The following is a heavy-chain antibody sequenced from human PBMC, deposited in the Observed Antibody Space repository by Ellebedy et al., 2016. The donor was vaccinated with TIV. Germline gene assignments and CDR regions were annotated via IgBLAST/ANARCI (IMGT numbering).Heavy chain of an antibody. D-gene: IGHD7-27*01. CDR1: GDSVSANNVA. J-gene: IGHJ6*02. CDR2: TYYRSQWYI. Sequence: MPSETLSLTCGISGDSVSANNVAWSWVRQSPSRGLEWLGRTYYRSQWYIDYSVSMKGRLSFNPDIIKNQVSLQLASVTPDDTGVYYCARDPKGDWGGMDVWGQGTTVTVSS. CDR3: ARDPKGDWGGMDV. V-gene: IGHV6-1*01.